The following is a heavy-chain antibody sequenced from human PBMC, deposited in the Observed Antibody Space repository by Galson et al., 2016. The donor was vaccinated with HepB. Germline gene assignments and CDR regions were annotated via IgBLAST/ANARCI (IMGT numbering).Heavy chain of an antibody. CDR1: GYTFPTYH. D-gene: IGHD1-1*01. J-gene: IGHJ4*02. Sequence: SCKASGYTFPTYHMHWVRQAPGQGLEWMGIVNPNGGITSYAQKFQGRVTVTRDTSTSTFYMELSSLRSEDTAVYYCARDPTPIGTTNKSFFFDYWGQGTLVTVSS. CDR3: ARDPTPIGTTNKSFFFDY. V-gene: IGHV1-46*01. CDR2: VNPNGGIT.